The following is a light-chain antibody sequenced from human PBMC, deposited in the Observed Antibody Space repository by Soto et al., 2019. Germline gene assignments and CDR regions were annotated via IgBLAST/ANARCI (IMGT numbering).Light chain of an antibody. CDR3: QQSYSTPFT. Sequence: DIQMTQSPSSLSASVGDRVTITCRGSQSISTYLNWYQQKPGKAPNLLIYAASTLERGVPSRFSGSGSGTDFTLTISSLQPEDFAAYYCQQSYSTPFTFGPGTKVDIE. J-gene: IGKJ3*01. V-gene: IGKV1-39*01. CDR2: AAS. CDR1: QSISTY.